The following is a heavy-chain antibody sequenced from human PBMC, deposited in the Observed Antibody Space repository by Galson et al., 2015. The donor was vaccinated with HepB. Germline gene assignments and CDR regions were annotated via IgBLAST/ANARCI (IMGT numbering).Heavy chain of an antibody. CDR1: GLTFRNAW. J-gene: IGHJ4*02. CDR2: IKSKTDGGTT. V-gene: IGHV3-15*01. CDR3: TTDSYYYDSSGYHLWEY. Sequence: SLRLSCAASGLTFRNAWMSWVRQAPGKGLEWVGRIKSKTDGGTTDYAAPVKGRFTISRDGSKNTLYLQMNSLKTEDTAVYYCTTDSYYYDSSGYHLWEYWGQGTLVTVSS. D-gene: IGHD3-22*01.